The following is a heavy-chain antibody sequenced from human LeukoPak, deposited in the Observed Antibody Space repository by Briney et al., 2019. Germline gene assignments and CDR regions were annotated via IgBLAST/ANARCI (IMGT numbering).Heavy chain of an antibody. CDR2: IYTSGST. Sequence: SETLSLTCTVSGGSISSGSYYWSWIRQPAGKGLEWIGRIYTSGSTNYNPSLKSRVTISVNTSKNQFSLKLSSVTAADTAVYYCAREAAAGRGGFDYWGQGTLVTVSS. CDR3: AREAAAGRGGFDY. J-gene: IGHJ4*02. D-gene: IGHD6-13*01. CDR1: GGSISSGSYY. V-gene: IGHV4-61*02.